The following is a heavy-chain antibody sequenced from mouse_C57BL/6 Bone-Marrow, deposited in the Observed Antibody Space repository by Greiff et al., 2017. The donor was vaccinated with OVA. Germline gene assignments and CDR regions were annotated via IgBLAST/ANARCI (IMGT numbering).Heavy chain of an antibody. CDR2: IDPENGDT. V-gene: IGHV14-4*01. CDR3: TRYDYDVDY. Sequence: VQLQQSGAELVRPGASVKLSCTASGFNIKDDYMHWVKQRPEQGLEWIGWIDPENGDTKYASKFQGKATITADTSSNTAYLQLSSLTSEDTAVYYCTRYDYDVDYWGQGTTLTVSS. J-gene: IGHJ2*01. D-gene: IGHD2-4*01. CDR1: GFNIKDDY.